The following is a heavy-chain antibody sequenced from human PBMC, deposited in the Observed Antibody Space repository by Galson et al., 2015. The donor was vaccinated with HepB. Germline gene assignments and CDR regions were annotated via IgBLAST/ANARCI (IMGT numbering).Heavy chain of an antibody. CDR1: GFTFDDYG. J-gene: IGHJ2*01. D-gene: IGHD3-10*01. Sequence: SLRLSCAASGFTFDDYGMSWVRQAPGKGLEWVCGINWNGGRTGYADSVKGRFTISRDNAKNSLYLQMNSLRAEDTALYHCARETVTMVRGVIIHWYFELWGRGTLVTVSS. CDR3: ARETVTMVRGVIIHWYFEL. CDR2: INWNGGRT. V-gene: IGHV3-20*01.